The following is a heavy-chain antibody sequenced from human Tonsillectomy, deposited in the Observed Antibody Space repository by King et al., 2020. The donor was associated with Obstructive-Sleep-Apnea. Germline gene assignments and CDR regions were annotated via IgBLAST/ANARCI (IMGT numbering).Heavy chain of an antibody. J-gene: IGHJ4*02. V-gene: IGHV3-48*04. CDR2: ISSSSDNL. CDR1: GFTFSSYS. Sequence: VQLVESGGGLVQPGGSLRLSCAASGFTFSSYSMNWVRQAPGKGLEWVSYISSSSDNLYYADSVKGRFTISRDNAKNSLYLQMNSLRAEDTAVYYCAREWTTLDYWGQGTLVTVSS. D-gene: IGHD4-17*01. CDR3: AREWTTLDY.